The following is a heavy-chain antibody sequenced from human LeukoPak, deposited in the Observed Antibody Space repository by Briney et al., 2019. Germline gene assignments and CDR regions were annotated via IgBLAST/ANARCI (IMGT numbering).Heavy chain of an antibody. V-gene: IGHV3-11*01. CDR2: ISNSGRSI. Sequence: GGSLRLSCAASGFTFSVHYMSWIRQAPGKGLEWVSYISNSGRSINDADSVKGRFTISRDNTKNSLYLQMNSLRAEDTAVYYCARGKYDILSGSPHIGYFDLWGRGTLVTVSS. D-gene: IGHD3-9*01. CDR3: ARGKYDILSGSPHIGYFDL. CDR1: GFTFSVHY. J-gene: IGHJ2*01.